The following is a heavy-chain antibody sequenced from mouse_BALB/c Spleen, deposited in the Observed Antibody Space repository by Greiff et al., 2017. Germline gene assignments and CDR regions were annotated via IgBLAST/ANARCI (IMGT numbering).Heavy chain of an antibody. J-gene: IGHJ3*01. Sequence: EVKLVESGPGLVKPSQSLSLTCTVTGYSITSDYAWNWIRQFPGNKLEWMGYISYSGSTSYNPSLKSRISITRDTSKNQFFLQLNSVTTDDTATYYCSSGYYGSSGGFAYWGQGTLVTVSA. D-gene: IGHD1-1*01. CDR1: GYSITSDYA. V-gene: IGHV3-2*02. CDR2: ISYSGST. CDR3: SSGYYGSSGGFAY.